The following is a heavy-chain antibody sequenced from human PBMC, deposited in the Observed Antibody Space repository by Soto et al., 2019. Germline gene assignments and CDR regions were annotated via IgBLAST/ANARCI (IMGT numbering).Heavy chain of an antibody. CDR3: ARAVYGDYESYYGMDV. Sequence: QVHLAESGGGVVQPGSSLGLPCAGSGFTFGSYGMHWVRRAPGKGLEWVAVIWYDGSNKYYADSVKGRFTISRDNSKNTLFLQMNSLRGEDTAVYYCARAVYGDYESYYGMDVWGQGTTVTVSS. J-gene: IGHJ6*02. CDR1: GFTFGSYG. CDR2: IWYDGSNK. V-gene: IGHV3-33*01. D-gene: IGHD4-17*01.